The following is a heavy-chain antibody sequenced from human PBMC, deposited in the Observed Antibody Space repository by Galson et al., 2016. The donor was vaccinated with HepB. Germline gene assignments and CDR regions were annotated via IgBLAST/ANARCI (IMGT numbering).Heavy chain of an antibody. CDR1: GFTFSDYY. D-gene: IGHD4-17*01. CDR3: ARRAKSTVTFEY. V-gene: IGHV3-11*04. J-gene: IGHJ4*02. Sequence: SLRLSCAASGFTFSDYYMTWIRQAPGKGLEWVSYISHVVTTIYYADSVKGRFTIPRDNAKSPLYLQMDSLRAEDTAVYYCARRAKSTVTFEYWGQGTLVTVSS. CDR2: ISHVVTTI.